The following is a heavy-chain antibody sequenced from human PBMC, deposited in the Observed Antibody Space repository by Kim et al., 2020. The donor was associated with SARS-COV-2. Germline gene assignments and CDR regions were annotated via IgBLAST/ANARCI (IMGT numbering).Heavy chain of an antibody. V-gene: IGHV3-49*03. CDR2: IRTKANGGTT. Sequence: GGSLRLSCTASGFTFGDYPMSWFRQAPGKGLEWVGFIRTKANGGTTENAASVKGRFTISRDDSKTTVYLQMNSLKTEDTDVYYCTRVNSLIHYGMDVWGQGTTVTVSS. CDR3: TRVNSLIHYGMDV. J-gene: IGHJ6*02. CDR1: GFTFGDYP.